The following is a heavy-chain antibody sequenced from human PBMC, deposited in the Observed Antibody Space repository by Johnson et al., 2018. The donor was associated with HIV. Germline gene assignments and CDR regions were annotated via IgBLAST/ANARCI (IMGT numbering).Heavy chain of an antibody. D-gene: IGHD1-26*01. V-gene: IGHV3-66*02. CDR3: ASGLGIVGATRSAFDI. CDR2: VYGGASK. Sequence: VQLVESGGGLVQPGGSLRLSCAASGFTFSSYAMSWVRQAPGKGLEWVSVVYGGASKYYADSVKGRFTISRDSSKNTLYLQMNSLRAEDTAVYYCASGLGIVGATRSAFDIWGQGTKVTVSS. CDR1: GFTFSSYA. J-gene: IGHJ3*02.